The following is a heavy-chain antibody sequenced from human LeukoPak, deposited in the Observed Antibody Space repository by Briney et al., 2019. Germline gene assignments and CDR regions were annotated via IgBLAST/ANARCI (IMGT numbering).Heavy chain of an antibody. CDR3: TRNMIIDY. CDR2: MWYDGSNK. CDR1: GFTFSSYG. Sequence: PGRSLRLSCAASGFTFSSYGMHWVRQAPGKGLEWVAVMWYDGSNKYYADSVKGRFTISRDNSKNTLYLQMNSLRAEDTAVYYCTRNMIIDYWGQGTLVTVSS. V-gene: IGHV3-33*01. J-gene: IGHJ4*02. D-gene: IGHD3-22*01.